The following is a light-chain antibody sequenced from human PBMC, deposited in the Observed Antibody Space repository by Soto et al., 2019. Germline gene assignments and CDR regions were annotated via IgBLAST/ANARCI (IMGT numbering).Light chain of an antibody. V-gene: IGKV2-28*01. CDR2: LGS. Sequence: VMTQSPLSLPVIPGEPASISCRSSGDLQRSHGYSYLDWYLQKAGQSPHLLIYLGSNRASGVPDRFSGSGSGTDFTLKISRVEAEDVGVYYCMQVIQTPYTFGQGIRREIK. CDR3: MQVIQTPYT. J-gene: IGKJ2*01. CDR1: GDLQRSHGYSY.